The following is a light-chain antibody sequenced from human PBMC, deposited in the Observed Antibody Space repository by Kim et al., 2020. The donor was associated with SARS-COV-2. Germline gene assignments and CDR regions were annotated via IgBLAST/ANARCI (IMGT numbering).Light chain of an antibody. CDR1: SSDIGSYNY. CDR2: DVS. CDR3: YSYSSSVIHV. Sequence: GQSITISCTGTSSDIGSYNYVSWYQQHPGKAPQLMIYDVSNRPSGVSNRFSGSKSDNTASLTISGLQAEDEADYYCYSYSSSVIHVFGGGTQLTVL. V-gene: IGLV2-14*03. J-gene: IGLJ3*02.